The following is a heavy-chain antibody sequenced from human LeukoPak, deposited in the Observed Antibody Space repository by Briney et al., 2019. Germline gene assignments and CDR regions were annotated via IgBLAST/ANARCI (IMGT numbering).Heavy chain of an antibody. D-gene: IGHD6-19*01. CDR2: INTNTGNP. CDR1: GYTFTTYA. Sequence: ASVKVSCKASGYTFTTYAMNWVRQAPGQGLEWMGWINTNTGNPTYAQGFTGRFVFTLDTSVSTAYLQISSLKAEDTAVYYCAKYNSGWYRWFDPWGQGTLVIVSS. CDR3: AKYNSGWYRWFDP. V-gene: IGHV7-4-1*02. J-gene: IGHJ5*02.